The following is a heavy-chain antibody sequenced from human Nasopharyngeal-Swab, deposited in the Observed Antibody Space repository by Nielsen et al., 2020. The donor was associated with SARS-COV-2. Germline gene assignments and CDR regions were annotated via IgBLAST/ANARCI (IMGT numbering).Heavy chain of an antibody. CDR3: ARGHCSSTSCYPRPFDY. Sequence: WIRQPPGKGLEWIGEINHSGSTNYNPPLKSRVTISVDTSKNQFSLKLSSVTAADTAVYYCARGHCSSTSCYPRPFDYWGQGTLVTVSS. V-gene: IGHV4-34*01. J-gene: IGHJ4*02. CDR2: INHSGST. D-gene: IGHD2-2*01.